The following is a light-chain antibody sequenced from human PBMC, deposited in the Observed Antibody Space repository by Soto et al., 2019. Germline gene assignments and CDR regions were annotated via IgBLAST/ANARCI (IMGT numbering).Light chain of an antibody. V-gene: IGKV1-5*01. CDR1: QSISNY. CDR2: DAS. CDR3: QEYDSYSST. J-gene: IGKJ2*01. Sequence: DIQMTQSPSTLSASVGDRVTITCRASQSISNYLAWYQQKPGKAPKVLIYDASSFESGVPLRFSGSGSGTEFTLTISSLQPDDFATYYCQEYDSYSSTFGQGTKLQSK.